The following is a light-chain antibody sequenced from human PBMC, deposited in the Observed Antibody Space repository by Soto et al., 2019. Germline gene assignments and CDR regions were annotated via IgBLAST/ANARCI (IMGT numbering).Light chain of an antibody. J-gene: IGKJ2*01. Sequence: VMTQSPLSLPVTPGEPASISCRTSQSLLHTNGYNYLDWYLQKPGQSPQLLIYLGSNRASGVPDRFRGSGSGTDFTLQVSRVEPEDVGIYYCMQVLETPFTFGQGTKLEIK. CDR1: QSLLHTNGYNY. V-gene: IGKV2-28*01. CDR3: MQVLETPFT. CDR2: LGS.